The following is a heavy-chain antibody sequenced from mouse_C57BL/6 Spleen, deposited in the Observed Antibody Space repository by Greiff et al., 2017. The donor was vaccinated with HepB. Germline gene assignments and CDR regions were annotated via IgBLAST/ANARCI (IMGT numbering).Heavy chain of an antibody. CDR2: ISNGGGST. CDR1: GFTFSDYY. J-gene: IGHJ4*01. V-gene: IGHV5-12*01. CDR3: ARLNYAMDY. Sequence: VQLKESGGGLVQPGGSLKLSCAASGFTFSDYYMYWVRQTPEKRLEWVAYISNGGGSTYYPDTVKGRFTISRDNAKNTLYLQMSRLKSEDTAMYYCARLNYAMDYWGQGTSVTVSS.